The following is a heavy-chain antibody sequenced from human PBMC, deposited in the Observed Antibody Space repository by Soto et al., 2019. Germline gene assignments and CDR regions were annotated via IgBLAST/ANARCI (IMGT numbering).Heavy chain of an antibody. CDR3: ATGSRYYYGMDV. D-gene: IGHD2-8*02. Sequence: VKRDCKSSGYTLTVYYIRCVRNAVGQGLERMGWINPNAGGTNYAQNFQGRVTMTRDTSITTAYMELSRLTSDDTAVYFCATGSRYYYGMDVCGQATTVTVSS. J-gene: IGHJ6*02. CDR2: INPNAGGT. V-gene: IGHV1-2*02. CDR1: GYTLTVYY.